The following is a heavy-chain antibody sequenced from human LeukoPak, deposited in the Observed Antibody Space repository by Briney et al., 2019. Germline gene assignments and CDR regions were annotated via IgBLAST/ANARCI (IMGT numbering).Heavy chain of an antibody. D-gene: IGHD2-2*01. V-gene: IGHV3-73*01. CDR2: IRTKANNYAT. CDR1: GFTFSGSA. J-gene: IGHJ4*02. CDR3: TRLGEYASLSGDY. Sequence: QPGGSLKLSCAGSGFTFSGSAMHWVRQASGRGLEWIGHIRTKANNYATAYSASVRGRFTISRDDSTNTAYLQMNSLKIEVSAIYYCTRLGEYASLSGDYWGQGTLVTVSS.